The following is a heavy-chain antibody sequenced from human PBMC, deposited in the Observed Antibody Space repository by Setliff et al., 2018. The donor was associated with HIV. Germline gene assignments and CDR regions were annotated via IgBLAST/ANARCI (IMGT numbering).Heavy chain of an antibody. Sequence: ASETLSLTCTVSGGSISSGGYYWSWIRQHPGKGLEWIGYIYYSGSTYYNPSLKSRVTISVDTARNQFSLKLSSVTAADTAVYYCASQPAYSTDWYPPGYFDKKGISFYYYYMDVWGKGTTVTVSS. CDR3: ASQPAYSTDWYPPGYFDKKGISFYYYYMDV. CDR2: IYYSGST. V-gene: IGHV4-31*03. CDR1: GGSISSGGYY. J-gene: IGHJ6*03. D-gene: IGHD6-19*01.